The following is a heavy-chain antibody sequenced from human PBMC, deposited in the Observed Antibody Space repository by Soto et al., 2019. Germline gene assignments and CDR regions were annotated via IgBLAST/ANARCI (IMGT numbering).Heavy chain of an antibody. CDR1: GFTFSSHE. D-gene: IGHD2-8*01. CDR3: ARGGVY. J-gene: IGHJ1*01. CDR2: ISGSGSTI. V-gene: IGHV3-48*03. Sequence: GGSLRLSCEATGFTFSSHEMNWIRQTPGKRLEWIAKISGSGSTINYADSVKGRFTISRDNVQRTLHLQMDSLRVEDTGVYYCARGGVYWGRGTLVTVS.